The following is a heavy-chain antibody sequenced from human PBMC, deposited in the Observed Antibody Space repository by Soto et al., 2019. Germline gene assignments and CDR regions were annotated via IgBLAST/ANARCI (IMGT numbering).Heavy chain of an antibody. J-gene: IGHJ4*02. Sequence: QVQLVQSGAEEKKPGASVKVSCKASGYTFTSYAMHWVRQAPGQRLEWMGWINAGNGNTKYSQKFQGRVTITRDTSASTAYMELSSLRSEDTAVYYCARGERTYYYDSSGPKCDYWGQGTLVTVSS. CDR3: ARGERTYYYDSSGPKCDY. CDR1: GYTFTSYA. CDR2: INAGNGNT. V-gene: IGHV1-3*05. D-gene: IGHD3-22*01.